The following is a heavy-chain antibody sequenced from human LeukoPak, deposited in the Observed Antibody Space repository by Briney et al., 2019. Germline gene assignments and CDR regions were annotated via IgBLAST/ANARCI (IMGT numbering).Heavy chain of an antibody. CDR1: GFTFSSYA. J-gene: IGHJ5*02. CDR3: ARGPDP. CDR2: ISYDGSNK. V-gene: IGHV3-30*04. Sequence: RGSLRLSCAASGFTFSSYAMHWVRQAPGKGLEWVAVISYDGSNKYYADSVKGRFTISRDNSKNTLYLQMNSLRAEDTAVYYCARGPDPWGQGTLVTVSS.